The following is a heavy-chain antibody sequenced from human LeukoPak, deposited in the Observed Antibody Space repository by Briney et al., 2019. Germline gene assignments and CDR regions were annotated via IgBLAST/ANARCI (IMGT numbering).Heavy chain of an antibody. D-gene: IGHD6-13*01. Sequence: GGSLRLSCAASGFTFSSYDMHWVRQATGKGLEWVSAIGTAGDTYYPGSVKGRFTISRDNAKNSLYLQMNSLRAEDTAFYYCAKALGPQQVIDGFDIWGQGTMVTVSS. CDR3: AKALGPQQVIDGFDI. J-gene: IGHJ3*02. CDR1: GFTFSSYD. V-gene: IGHV3-13*01. CDR2: IGTAGDT.